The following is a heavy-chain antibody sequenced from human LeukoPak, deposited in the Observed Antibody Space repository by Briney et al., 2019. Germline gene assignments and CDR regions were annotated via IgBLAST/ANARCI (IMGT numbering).Heavy chain of an antibody. Sequence: ASVMVSCKASGYTFTGSYLHWVRQAPGQRLEWMGGINPDSGGTNIAHNFQGRVTMTRDTSISTAYMELSSLRSDDTAMYYCARDPGLMVYAISSTAYYFDYSGQGTLVTVSS. CDR3: ARDPGLMVYAISSTAYYFDY. CDR1: GYTFTGSY. CDR2: INPDSGGT. D-gene: IGHD2-8*01. V-gene: IGHV1-2*02. J-gene: IGHJ4*02.